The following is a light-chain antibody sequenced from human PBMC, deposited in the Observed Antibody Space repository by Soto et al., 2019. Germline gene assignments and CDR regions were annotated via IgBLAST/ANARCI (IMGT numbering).Light chain of an antibody. CDR2: DVT. CDR1: SSDVGGYNY. Sequence: QSVLTQPRSVSGSPGQSVTISCIGTSSDVGGYNYVSWYLQHPGKAPKLMIYDVTERPSGVPDRFSGSKSGNTASLTISGLQAEDEANYYCCSYAGSYTLIFGGGTKLTVL. J-gene: IGLJ2*01. CDR3: CSYAGSYTLI. V-gene: IGLV2-11*01.